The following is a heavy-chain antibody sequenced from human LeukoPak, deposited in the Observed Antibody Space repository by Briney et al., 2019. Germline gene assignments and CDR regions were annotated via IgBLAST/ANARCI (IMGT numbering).Heavy chain of an antibody. V-gene: IGHV3-33*06. CDR3: AKSSPRQTTHYMDV. CDR1: GFTFSSYG. J-gene: IGHJ6*03. D-gene: IGHD4-17*01. Sequence: PGGSLTLSCAASGFTFSSYGMHWVRQAPGKGLEWVAVIWYDGSNKYYADSVKGRFTISRDNSKNTLYLQMNSLGAEDTAVYYCAKSSPRQTTHYMDVWGKGTTVTVSS. CDR2: IWYDGSNK.